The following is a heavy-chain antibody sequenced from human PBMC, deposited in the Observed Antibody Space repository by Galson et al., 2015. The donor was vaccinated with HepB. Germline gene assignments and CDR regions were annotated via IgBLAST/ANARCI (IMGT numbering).Heavy chain of an antibody. J-gene: IGHJ3*02. CDR3: ARVLVPQEGTGAFDI. Sequence: SLRLSCAASGFTFSDYYMSWIRQAPGKGLEWVSYISSSSSYTNYADSVKGRFTISRDNAKNSLYLQMNSLRAEDTAVYYCARVLVPQEGTGAFDIWGQGTMVTVSS. CDR2: ISSSSSYT. CDR1: GFTFSDYY. V-gene: IGHV3-11*05. D-gene: IGHD3/OR15-3a*01.